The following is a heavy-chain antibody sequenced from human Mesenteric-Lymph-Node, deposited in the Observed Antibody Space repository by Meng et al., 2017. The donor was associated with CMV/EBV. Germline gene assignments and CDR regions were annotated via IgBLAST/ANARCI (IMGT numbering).Heavy chain of an antibody. D-gene: IGHD1-14*01. V-gene: IGHV3-74*01. CDR3: AKDIKPFITSYYYGMDV. CDR2: INSDGSST. Sequence: GESLKISCAASGFTFSSYWMHWVCQAPGKGLVWVSRINSDGSSTSYADSVKGRFTISRDNAKNTLYLQMNSLRAEDTAVYYCAKDIKPFITSYYYGMDVWGQGTTVTVSS. CDR1: GFTFSSYW. J-gene: IGHJ6*02.